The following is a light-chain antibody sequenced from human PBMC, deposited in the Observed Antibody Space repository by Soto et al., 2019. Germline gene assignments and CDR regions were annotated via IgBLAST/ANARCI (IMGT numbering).Light chain of an antibody. CDR1: QSINNY. V-gene: IGKV3-20*01. CDR2: DSS. J-gene: IGKJ4*01. Sequence: EIVLTQSPGTLSLSPGERATLSCRPSQSINNYVAWYQQKPGQAPRVLIYDSSIRATGVPDRFSGSGSGTDFTLTISRLEPGDFAVYYCQHYFDSPETFCGGTKVEIK. CDR3: QHYFDSPET.